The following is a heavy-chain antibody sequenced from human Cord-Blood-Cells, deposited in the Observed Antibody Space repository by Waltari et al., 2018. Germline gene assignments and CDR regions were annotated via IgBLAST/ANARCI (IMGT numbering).Heavy chain of an antibody. V-gene: IGHV4-34*01. J-gene: IGHJ4*02. CDR3: AYGSGSY. D-gene: IGHD3-10*01. CDR1: GGSFIGYY. Sequence: QVQLQQWGAGLLKPSETLVLTCAVYGGSFIGYYWSWIRQPPGKGLEWIGEINHSGSTNYNPSLKSRVTISVDTSKNQFSLKLSSVTAADTAVYYCAYGSGSYWGQGTLVTVSS. CDR2: INHSGST.